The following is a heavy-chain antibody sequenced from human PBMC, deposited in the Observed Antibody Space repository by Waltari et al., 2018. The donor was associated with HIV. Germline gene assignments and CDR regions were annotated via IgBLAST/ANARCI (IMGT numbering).Heavy chain of an antibody. D-gene: IGHD3-9*01. CDR2: IWYDGSNK. CDR1: GFTFSSYG. CDR3: ARDSNYDILTGYYYYYGMDV. J-gene: IGHJ6*02. V-gene: IGHV3-33*01. Sequence: QVQLVESGGGVVQPGRSLRLSCAASGFTFSSYGMHWVRQAPGKGLEWVAVIWYDGSNKYYADSVKGRFTISRDNSKNTLYLQMNSLRAEDTAVYYCARDSNYDILTGYYYYYGMDVWGQGTTVTVSS.